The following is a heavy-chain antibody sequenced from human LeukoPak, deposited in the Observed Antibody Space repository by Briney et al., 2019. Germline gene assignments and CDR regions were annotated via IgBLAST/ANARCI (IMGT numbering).Heavy chain of an antibody. CDR2: IWYDGSNK. CDR3: ARGPVAGKGEIDY. V-gene: IGHV3-33*01. Sequence: GRSLRLSCAASGFTFSSYGMHWVRQAPGKGLEWVAVIWYDGSNKYYADSVKGRFTISRDNSKNTLYLQVNSLRAEDTAVYYCARGPVAGKGEIDYWGQGTLVTVSS. CDR1: GFTFSSYG. D-gene: IGHD6-19*01. J-gene: IGHJ4*02.